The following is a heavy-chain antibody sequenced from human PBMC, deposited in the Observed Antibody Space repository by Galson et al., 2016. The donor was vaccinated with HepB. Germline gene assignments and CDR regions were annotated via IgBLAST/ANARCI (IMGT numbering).Heavy chain of an antibody. J-gene: IGHJ4*02. CDR1: GRSVSSGTYF. D-gene: IGHD1-26*01. CDR2: IYYAGVT. V-gene: IGHV4-39*01. Sequence: ETLSLTCTVSGRSVSSGTYFWGWIRQPPGKGLEWIGMIYYAGVTHYNPSLESRVTISVDTSKNQFSLRLSSLTAADTSVYYCARSSESRNGYFDYWGQGALATVSS. CDR3: ARSSESRNGYFDY.